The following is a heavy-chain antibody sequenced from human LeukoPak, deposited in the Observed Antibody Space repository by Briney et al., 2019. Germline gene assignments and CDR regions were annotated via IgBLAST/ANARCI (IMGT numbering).Heavy chain of an antibody. D-gene: IGHD3-9*01. CDR2: YYTET. Sequence: SETLSLTCTVSGGSVSDYYWGWIRQSPGKALEWIVYYTETSYNPSLKSRVTISVDTSKNQFSLKLSSVTAADTAVYYCAREGGLRYFDWLFDYFDYWGQGTLVTVSS. CDR1: GGSVSDYY. CDR3: AREGGLRYFDWLFDYFDY. V-gene: IGHV4-59*02. J-gene: IGHJ4*02.